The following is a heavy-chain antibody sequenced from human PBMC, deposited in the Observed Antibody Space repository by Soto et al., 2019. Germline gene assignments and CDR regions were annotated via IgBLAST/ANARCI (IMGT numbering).Heavy chain of an antibody. V-gene: IGHV1-69*08. J-gene: IGHJ2*01. CDR3: ARDRCSRTSCARGNWYFDL. Sequence: QVQLVQSGAEVKKPGSPVKVSCKASGSLFIRYSISWVRQAPGQGLEWMGRIIPSTGLANYAQKFQGRLTITADKSPSTAFMDLSSLGPEDTATYYCARDRCSRTSCARGNWYFDLWGRGTLVTVSS. D-gene: IGHD2-2*01. CDR1: GSLFIRYS. CDR2: IIPSTGLA.